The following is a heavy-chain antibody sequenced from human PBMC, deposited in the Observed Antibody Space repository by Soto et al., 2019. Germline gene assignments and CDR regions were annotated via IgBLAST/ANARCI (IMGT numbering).Heavy chain of an antibody. V-gene: IGHV3-30-3*01. J-gene: IGHJ4*02. CDR1: GFTFSSYA. CDR2: ISYDGSNK. D-gene: IGHD3-22*01. CDR3: AREDSSALHFDY. Sequence: GGSLRLSCAASGFTFSSYAMHWVRQAPGKGLEWVAVISYDGSNKYYADSVKGRFTISRDNSKNTLYLQMNSLRAEDTAVYYCAREDSSALHFDYWGQGTLVTVSS.